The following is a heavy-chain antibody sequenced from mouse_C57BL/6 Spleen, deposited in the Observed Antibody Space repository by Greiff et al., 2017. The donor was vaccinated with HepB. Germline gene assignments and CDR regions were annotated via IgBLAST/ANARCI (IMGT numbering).Heavy chain of an antibody. Sequence: QVQLQQPGAELVMPGASVKLSCKASGYTFTSYWMHWVKQRPGQGLEWIGEIDPSDSYTNYNQKFKGKSTLTVDKSSSTAYMQLSSLTSEDSAVYYCARGDIRAMDYWGQGTSVTVSS. V-gene: IGHV1-69*01. CDR1: GYTFTSYW. J-gene: IGHJ4*01. D-gene: IGHD3-3*01. CDR2: IDPSDSYT. CDR3: ARGDIRAMDY.